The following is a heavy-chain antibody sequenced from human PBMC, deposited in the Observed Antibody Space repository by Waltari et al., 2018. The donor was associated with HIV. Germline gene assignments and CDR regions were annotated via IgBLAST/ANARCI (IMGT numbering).Heavy chain of an antibody. J-gene: IGHJ4*02. V-gene: IGHV5-51*01. Sequence: EVQLVQSGAEVKKPGESLKISCKGSGYSFTSYWIGWVRQMPGKGLEWMGIIYPGDSETRYSPSFQGQVTISADKSISTAYLQWSSLKASDTAMYYCARTPTRHDFWSGYYGFDYWSQGTLVTVSS. CDR1: GYSFTSYW. CDR2: IYPGDSET. CDR3: ARTPTRHDFWSGYYGFDY. D-gene: IGHD3-3*01.